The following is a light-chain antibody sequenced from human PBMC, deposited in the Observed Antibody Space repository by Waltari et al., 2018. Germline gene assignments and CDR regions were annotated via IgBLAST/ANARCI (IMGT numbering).Light chain of an antibody. CDR2: GAS. CDR1: QTLTSN. J-gene: IGKJ2*01. Sequence: EIVMTQSPSTLSVSPGERATLSCRASQTLTSNLAWYQQKPGQAPRLLICGASTRATGIPARFSGSGSGTQFTLTISSLQSEDFVVYYCQQYNNRPYTFGQGTKLEIK. CDR3: QQYNNRPYT. V-gene: IGKV3-15*01.